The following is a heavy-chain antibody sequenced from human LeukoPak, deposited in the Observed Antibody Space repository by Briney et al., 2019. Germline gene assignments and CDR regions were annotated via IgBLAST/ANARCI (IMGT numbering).Heavy chain of an antibody. D-gene: IGHD3-22*01. Sequence: GGSLRLSCAASGFFFSDSAMAWVRQAPGKGLEWVSTTTGRGDNTHYADSVKGRFTISRDNSKNTLYLQMNSLRAEDTAVYYCATKADYYDSSGYQYYFDYWGQGTLVTVSS. V-gene: IGHV3-23*01. J-gene: IGHJ4*02. CDR1: GFFFSDSA. CDR3: ATKADYYDSSGYQYYFDY. CDR2: TTGRGDNT.